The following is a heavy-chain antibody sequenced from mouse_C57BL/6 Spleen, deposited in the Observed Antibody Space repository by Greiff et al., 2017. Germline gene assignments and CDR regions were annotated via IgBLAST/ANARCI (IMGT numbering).Heavy chain of an antibody. D-gene: IGHD2-5*01. Sequence: QVQLQQPGAELVKPGASVKMSCKASGYTFTSYWITWVKQRPGQGLEWIGDIYPGSGSTNYNEKFKSKATLTVDTSSSTAYMQLSSLTSEDSAVYYCARKGSYRNYDENYAMDYWGQGTSVTVSS. V-gene: IGHV1-55*01. CDR1: GYTFTSYW. CDR3: ARKGSYRNYDENYAMDY. J-gene: IGHJ4*01. CDR2: IYPGSGST.